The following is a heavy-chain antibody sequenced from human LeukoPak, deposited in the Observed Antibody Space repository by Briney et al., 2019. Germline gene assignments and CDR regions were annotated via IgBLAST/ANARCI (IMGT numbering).Heavy chain of an antibody. J-gene: IGHJ4*02. CDR1: GGTFSSYA. V-gene: IGHV1-69*01. Sequence: SVKVSCKASGGTFSSYAISWVRQAPGQGHEWMGGIIPIFGTANYAQKFQGRVTITADESTSTAYMELSSLRSEDTAVYYCARVGDSGSYLPNDYWGQGTLVTVSS. D-gene: IGHD1-26*01. CDR3: ARVGDSGSYLPNDY. CDR2: IIPIFGTA.